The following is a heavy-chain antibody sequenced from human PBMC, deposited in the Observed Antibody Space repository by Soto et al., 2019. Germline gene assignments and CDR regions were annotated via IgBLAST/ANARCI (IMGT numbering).Heavy chain of an antibody. CDR1: GGTLSSYA. CDR3: ARVRLPIAAAGTWYYGMDV. V-gene: IGHV1-69*13. D-gene: IGHD6-13*01. CDR2: IIPIFGTA. Sequence: SVKVSCKAAGGTLSSYAISWVRQAPGQGLEWMGGIIPIFGTANYAQKFQGRVTITADESTSTAYMELSSLRSEDTDVYYCARVRLPIAAAGTWYYGMDVWG. J-gene: IGHJ6*02.